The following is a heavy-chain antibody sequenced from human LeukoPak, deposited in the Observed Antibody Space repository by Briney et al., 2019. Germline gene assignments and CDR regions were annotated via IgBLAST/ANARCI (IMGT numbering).Heavy chain of an antibody. CDR1: GYTFTGYY. CDR2: INPNSGGT. Sequence: GASVKVSCKASGYTFTGYYMHWVRQAPGQGLEWMGWINPNSGGTNYAQKFQGRVTMTRDTSISTAYMELSRLRSDDTAVYYRARDPYYDILTGHRNNWFDPWGQGTLVTVSS. V-gene: IGHV1-2*02. CDR3: ARDPYYDILTGHRNNWFDP. D-gene: IGHD3-9*01. J-gene: IGHJ5*02.